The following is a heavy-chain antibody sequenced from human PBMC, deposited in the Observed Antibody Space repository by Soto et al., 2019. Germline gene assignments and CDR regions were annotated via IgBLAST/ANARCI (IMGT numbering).Heavy chain of an antibody. CDR1: GFTFSSYA. CDR3: AKKVQQSYDFWSGYYTHDAFDI. CDR2: ISGSGGST. J-gene: IGHJ3*02. D-gene: IGHD3-3*01. V-gene: IGHV3-23*01. Sequence: GGSLRLSCAASGFTFSSYAMSWVRQAPGKGLEWVSAISGSGGSTYYADSVKGRFTISRDNSKNTLYLQMNSLRAEDTAVYYCAKKVQQSYDFWSGYYTHDAFDIWGQGTMVTVSS.